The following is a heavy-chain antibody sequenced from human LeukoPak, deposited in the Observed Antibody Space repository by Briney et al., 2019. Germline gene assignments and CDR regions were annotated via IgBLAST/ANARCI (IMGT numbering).Heavy chain of an antibody. CDR3: AKGSNYYHYYGMDV. CDR1: GFTFSSYA. V-gene: IGHV3-23*01. CDR2: ITGSGGST. Sequence: GGSLILSCAASGFTFSSYAMSWVRQAPGKGLEWVSAITGSGGSTYYADSVKGRFTISRDNSKNTLYLQMSSLRAEDTAVYYCAKGSNYYHYYGMDVRGQGTTVTVSS. J-gene: IGHJ6*02.